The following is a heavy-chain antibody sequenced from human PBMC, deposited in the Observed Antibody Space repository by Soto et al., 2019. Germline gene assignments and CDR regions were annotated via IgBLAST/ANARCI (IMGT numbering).Heavy chain of an antibody. CDR2: LSGIGVNT. CDR3: ARDHRGDYYATSGYYPGS. Sequence: PGGSLRLSCAASGFIFSSYAMSWVRQAPGKGLEWVSALSGIGVNTYYADSVKGRFTISRDNSENTLYLLMNSLRAEDTAVYYCARDHRGDYYATSGYYPGSWGQGAQVTVSP. J-gene: IGHJ5*02. D-gene: IGHD3-22*01. CDR1: GFIFSSYA. V-gene: IGHV3-23*01.